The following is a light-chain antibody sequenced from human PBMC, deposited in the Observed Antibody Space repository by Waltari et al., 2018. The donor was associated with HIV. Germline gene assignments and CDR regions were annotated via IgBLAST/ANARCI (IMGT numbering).Light chain of an antibody. V-gene: IGLV1-47*01. CDR3: AAWDGSLSVVL. CDR2: RNN. J-gene: IGLJ3*02. Sequence: QSDLTQPPSASGTSGQGVPISCSGSSSNTGRNNVSWYQQVPGKAPKLLIYRNNQRPSGVPDRFSGSKSGTSASLAISGLRSDDEADYYCAAWDGSLSVVLFGGGTKLTVL. CDR1: SSNTGRNN.